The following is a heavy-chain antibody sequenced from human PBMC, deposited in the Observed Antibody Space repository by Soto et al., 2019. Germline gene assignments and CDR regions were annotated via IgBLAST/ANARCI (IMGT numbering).Heavy chain of an antibody. CDR1: GLPFSSYA. CDR3: AGGGSGYYNL. J-gene: IGHJ5*02. CDR2: ISGSGGST. V-gene: IGHV3-23*01. Sequence: WGSLRLSCAASGLPFSSYAMSWVRQAPGKGLEWVSAISGSGGSTTYADSVKGRFTISRDNAKNTLSLQMNSLTAEDTAVYYCAGGGSGYYNLWGQGTLVTVPQ. D-gene: IGHD3-22*01.